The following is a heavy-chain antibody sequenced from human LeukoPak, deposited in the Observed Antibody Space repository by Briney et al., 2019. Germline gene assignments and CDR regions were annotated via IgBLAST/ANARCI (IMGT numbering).Heavy chain of an antibody. J-gene: IGHJ4*02. V-gene: IGHV4-34*01. CDR1: GGSFSGYY. CDR3: ARVNVGYNYTGDY. D-gene: IGHD5-24*01. Sequence: SETLSLTCAVYGGSFSGYYWSWIRQPPGKGLEWIGEINHSGSTNYNPSLKSRVTISVDTSKNQFSLKLSSVTAANTAVYYCARVNVGYNYTGDYWGQGTLVTVSS. CDR2: INHSGST.